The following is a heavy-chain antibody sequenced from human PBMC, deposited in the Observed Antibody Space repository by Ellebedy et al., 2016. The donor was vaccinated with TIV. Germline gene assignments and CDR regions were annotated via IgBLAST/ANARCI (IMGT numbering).Heavy chain of an antibody. CDR1: GFTFSSYW. J-gene: IGHJ5*02. V-gene: IGHV3-74*01. D-gene: IGHD2-15*01. CDR2: INSDGSST. CDR3: ARAPRYCSGVSCRSWFDP. Sequence: GGSLRLXXAASGFTFSSYWMHWVRQAPGKGLVWVSRINSDGSSTSYADSVKGRVTISRDNAKNTLFLQMNTLRAEDTAVYYCARAPRYCSGVSCRSWFDPWGQGTLVTVSS.